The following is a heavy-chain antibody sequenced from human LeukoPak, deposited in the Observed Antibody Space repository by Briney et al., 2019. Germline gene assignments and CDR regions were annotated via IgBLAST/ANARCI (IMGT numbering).Heavy chain of an antibody. CDR2: INPSGGST. J-gene: IGHJ4*02. D-gene: IGHD1-7*01. CDR1: GYTFTSYY. V-gene: IGHV1-46*01. Sequence: ASVKVSCKASGYTFTSYYMHWVRQAPGQGREWMGIINPSGGSTSYAQKFQGRVTMTRDTSTSTVYMELSSLRSEDTAVYYCARRGRYNWNYFSLDYWGQGTLVTVSS. CDR3: ARRGRYNWNYFSLDY.